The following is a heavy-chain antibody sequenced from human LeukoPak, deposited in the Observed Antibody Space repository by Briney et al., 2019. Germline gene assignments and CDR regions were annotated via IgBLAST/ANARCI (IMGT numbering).Heavy chain of an antibody. J-gene: IGHJ6*02. CDR1: GFTFSSYW. V-gene: IGHV3-74*01. CDR2: INSDGSST. CDR3: ARDLGSDYGMDV. D-gene: IGHD6-25*01. Sequence: HTGGSLRLSCAASGFTFSSYWMHWVRQAPGKGLVWVSRINSDGSSTSYADSVKGRFTISRDNAKNTLYLQMHSLRAEDMAVYYCARDLGSDYGMDVWGQGTTVTVSS.